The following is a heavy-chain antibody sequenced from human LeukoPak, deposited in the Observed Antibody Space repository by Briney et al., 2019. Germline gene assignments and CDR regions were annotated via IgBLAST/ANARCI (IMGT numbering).Heavy chain of an antibody. V-gene: IGHV1-2*02. CDR2: IDPKSGRT. CDR3: ARSLDGWYSYFDS. J-gene: IGHJ4*02. CDR1: GYTFTGSY. D-gene: IGHD6-19*01. Sequence: ASVKVSCKASGYTFTGSYIHWVRRAPGQGLEWMGWIDPKSGRTRFAQQFQGRVAMTRDTSISAAYMELSRLRSGDTAVYYCARSLDGWYSYFDSWGQGTLVTVSS.